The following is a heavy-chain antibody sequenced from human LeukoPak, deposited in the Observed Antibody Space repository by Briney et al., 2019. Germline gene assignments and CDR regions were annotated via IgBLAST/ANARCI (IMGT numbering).Heavy chain of an antibody. V-gene: IGHV3-23*01. D-gene: IGHD6-6*01. CDR3: AKRVEYSSSSGGYFDY. CDR1: GFMFTNYG. J-gene: IGHJ4*02. CDR2: ISDTGGNT. Sequence: SGGSLRLSCGASGFMFTNYGMSWVRQAPGKGLEWVSAISDTGGNTFYADSVKGRFTISRDNSKNTLYLQMNSLRAEDTAIYYCAKRVEYSSSSGGYFDYWGQGTLVTVSS.